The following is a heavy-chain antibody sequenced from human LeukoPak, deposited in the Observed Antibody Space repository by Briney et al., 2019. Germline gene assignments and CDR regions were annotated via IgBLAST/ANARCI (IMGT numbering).Heavy chain of an antibody. Sequence: PSETLSLTCTVSGGSITSGGYYWSWIRQHPGKGLEWIGYIYYSGSTYYNPSLKSRVTISVDTSKNQFYLKLSSVTAADTAVYYCARVIHSGYGDYDYFDYWGQGTLVTVSS. D-gene: IGHD4-17*01. CDR3: ARVIHSGYGDYDYFDY. J-gene: IGHJ4*02. V-gene: IGHV4-31*03. CDR1: GGSITSGGYY. CDR2: IYYSGST.